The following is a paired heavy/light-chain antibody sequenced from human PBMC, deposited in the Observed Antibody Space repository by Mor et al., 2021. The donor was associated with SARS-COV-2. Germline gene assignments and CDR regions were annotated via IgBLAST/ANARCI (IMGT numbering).Light chain of an antibody. V-gene: IGLV7-43*01. Sequence: QTVVTQEPSLTVSPGGTVTLTCASSTGAVTSGYYPNWFQQKPGQAPRALIYSTSNKHSWTPARFSGSLLGGKAALTLSGVQPEDEADYYCLLYYGGAQGVFGGGTKLTVL. J-gene: IGLJ3*02. CDR1: TGAVTSGYY. CDR3: LLYYGGAQGV. CDR2: STS.
Heavy chain of an antibody. CDR3: ARAKSGGYIDFDY. D-gene: IGHD5-12*01. CDR1: GFTFSSYA. J-gene: IGHJ4*02. V-gene: IGHV3-30-3*01. CDR2: ISYDGSNK. Sequence: QVQLVESGGGVVQPGRSLRLSCAASGFTFSSYAIHWVRQAPGKGLEWVAIISYDGSNKYYADSVKGRFTISRDNPKNTLYLQMNSLRAEDTAVYYCARAKSGGYIDFDYWGQGTLVTVSS.